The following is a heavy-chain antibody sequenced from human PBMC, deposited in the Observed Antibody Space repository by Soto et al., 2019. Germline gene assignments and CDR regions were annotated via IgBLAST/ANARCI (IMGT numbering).Heavy chain of an antibody. J-gene: IGHJ6*03. CDR1: GYSFNTYW. CDR2: IYPGDSES. V-gene: IGHV5-51*01. Sequence: GESLKISCKGSGYSFNTYWIGWVRQMPGKGLEWMGIIYPGDSESRYSPSFRGQVTISADKSISTAYLQWSSLKASDTAMYYCARGAPYYYYQYMDVWGKGTTVTVSS. CDR3: ARGAPYYYYQYMDV.